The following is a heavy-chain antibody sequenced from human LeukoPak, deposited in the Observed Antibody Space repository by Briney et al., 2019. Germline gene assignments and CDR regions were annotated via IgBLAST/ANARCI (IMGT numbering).Heavy chain of an antibody. V-gene: IGHV1-2*06. Sequence: ASVKVSCKASGYTFTNYDINWVRQAPGQGLEWMGRINPNSGGTNYAQKFQGRVTMTRDTSISTAYMELSRLRSDDTAVYYCASNTDTPSDAFDIWGQGTMVTVSS. CDR2: INPNSGGT. CDR1: GYTFTNYD. J-gene: IGHJ3*02. CDR3: ASNTDTPSDAFDI. D-gene: IGHD2-2*02.